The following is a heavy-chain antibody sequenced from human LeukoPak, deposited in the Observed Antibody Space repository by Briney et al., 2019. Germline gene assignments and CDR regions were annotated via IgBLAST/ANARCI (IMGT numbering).Heavy chain of an antibody. CDR2: ISGSGGRS. V-gene: IGHV3-23*01. CDR3: AKGGPQFFDY. D-gene: IGHD5-24*01. J-gene: IGHJ4*02. Sequence: GGSLRLSCAASGFTFSSYAMSWVRQAPGKGLEWVSTISGSGGRSYSEDPVKGRFTISRDNSRNTLYLQMNSLRVEDTAIYYCAKGGPQFFDYWGQGTLVTVSS. CDR1: GFTFSSYA.